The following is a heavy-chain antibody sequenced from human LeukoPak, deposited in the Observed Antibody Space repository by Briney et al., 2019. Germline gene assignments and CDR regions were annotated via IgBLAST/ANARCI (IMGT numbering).Heavy chain of an antibody. D-gene: IGHD6-19*01. V-gene: IGHV3-7*01. Sequence: PGGSLRLSCAASGFPFSTYWMSWVRQAPGKGLEWVANINQDGTEKYYVDSVKGRFSISRDNSKNTLYLQMSSLRAEDTAIYYCAKELQWHLRSYHFDYWGPGTLVTVSS. J-gene: IGHJ4*02. CDR3: AKELQWHLRSYHFDY. CDR1: GFPFSTYW. CDR2: INQDGTEK.